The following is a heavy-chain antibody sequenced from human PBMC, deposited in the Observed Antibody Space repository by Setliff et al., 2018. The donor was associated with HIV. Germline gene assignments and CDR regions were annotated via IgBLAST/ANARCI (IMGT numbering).Heavy chain of an antibody. V-gene: IGHV3-7*01. Sequence: LSLTCTVSGGSISSHYWSWVRQAPGKGPEWVANIKEDGSEIYYVDSVKGRFTISRDNAKNSLYLQMDSLRAEDTAVYYCTRNEIWGQGTLVTVSS. CDR1: GGSISSHY. D-gene: IGHD1-1*01. J-gene: IGHJ4*02. CDR2: IKEDGSEI. CDR3: TRNEI.